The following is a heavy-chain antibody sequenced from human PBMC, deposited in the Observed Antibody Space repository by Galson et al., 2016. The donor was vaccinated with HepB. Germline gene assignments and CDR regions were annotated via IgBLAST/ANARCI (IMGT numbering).Heavy chain of an antibody. CDR2: ISFDGNVK. J-gene: IGHJ3*02. CDR3: AREPYNYSGASDI. CDR1: GFTFSDYY. Sequence: SLRLSCAASGFTFSDYYMSWVRQPPGKGLEWVAIISFDGNVKFYADSVRGRFTISRDNSRNTLYLRMTYLRAEDTAVYYCAREPYNYSGASDIWGQGTKLTVSS. D-gene: IGHD5-24*01. V-gene: IGHV3-30-3*01.